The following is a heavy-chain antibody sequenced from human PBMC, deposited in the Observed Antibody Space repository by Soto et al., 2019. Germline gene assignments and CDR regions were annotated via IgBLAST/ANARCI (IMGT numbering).Heavy chain of an antibody. D-gene: IGHD4-17*01. CDR2: IYHSGST. J-gene: IGHJ4*02. Sequence: QVQLQESGPGLVKPSGTLSLTCAVSSGSISSSNWWTWVRQPPGKGLEWIGEIYHSGSTNYNASLKSRVSISVDTSKNQCSRRLSSVTAADTAVYYCVKSGDYYFEYWGQGTPVTVSS. V-gene: IGHV4-4*02. CDR3: VKSGDYYFEY. CDR1: SGSISSSNW.